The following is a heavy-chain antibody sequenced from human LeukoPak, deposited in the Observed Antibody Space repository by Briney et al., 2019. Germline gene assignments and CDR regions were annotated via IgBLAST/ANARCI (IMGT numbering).Heavy chain of an antibody. CDR1: GFTVSSNY. D-gene: IGHD5-18*01. Sequence: GGSLRLSCAASGFTVSSNYMSWVRQAPGKGLEWVSVIYSGGSTYYADSVKGRFTISRDNSKNTLYLQMNSLRAEDTAVYYCAKDGKELWFPLDYWGQGTLVTVSS. J-gene: IGHJ4*02. V-gene: IGHV3-53*01. CDR2: IYSGGST. CDR3: AKDGKELWFPLDY.